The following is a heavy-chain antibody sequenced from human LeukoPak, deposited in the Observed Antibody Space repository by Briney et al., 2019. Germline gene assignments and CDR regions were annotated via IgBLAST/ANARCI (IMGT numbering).Heavy chain of an antibody. D-gene: IGHD2/OR15-2a*01. Sequence: PSETLSLTCAVSGGSISIGGYSWSWIRQPPGKGLEWIGYIYHSGSTYYNPSLKSRVTISVDRSKNQFSLKLSSVTAADTAVYYCAGHHPRNTVDSWGQGTLVTVSS. CDR2: IYHSGST. CDR1: GGSISIGGYS. CDR3: AGHHPRNTVDS. J-gene: IGHJ4*02. V-gene: IGHV4-30-2*01.